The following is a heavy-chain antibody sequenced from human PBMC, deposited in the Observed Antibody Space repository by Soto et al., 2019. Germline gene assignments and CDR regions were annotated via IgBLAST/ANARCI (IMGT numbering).Heavy chain of an antibody. CDR1: GYTFASYA. J-gene: IGHJ4*02. Sequence: ASVKVSCKASGYTFASYAMHWVRQAPGQRLEWMGWINAGNGNTKYSQKFQGRVTITRDTSASTAYMELSSLRSEDTAVYYCAKSATVPAAIAYWGQGTLVTVSS. CDR2: INAGNGNT. V-gene: IGHV1-3*01. CDR3: AKSATVPAAIAY. D-gene: IGHD2-2*02.